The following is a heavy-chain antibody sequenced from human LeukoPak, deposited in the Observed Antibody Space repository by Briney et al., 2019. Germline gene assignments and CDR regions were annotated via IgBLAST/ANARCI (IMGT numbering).Heavy chain of an antibody. CDR2: IRSKAYGGTT. V-gene: IGHV3-49*04. CDR3: TRWITRGSLDY. J-gene: IGHJ4*02. Sequence: GGSLRLSCTASGFTFGDYAMNWVRQAPGKGLEWVGFIRSKAYGGTTEYAASVKGRFTISRDDSKSTAYLQMDGLKTDDTAVYYCTRWITRGSLDYWGQGTLVTVSS. D-gene: IGHD2-15*01. CDR1: GFTFGDYA.